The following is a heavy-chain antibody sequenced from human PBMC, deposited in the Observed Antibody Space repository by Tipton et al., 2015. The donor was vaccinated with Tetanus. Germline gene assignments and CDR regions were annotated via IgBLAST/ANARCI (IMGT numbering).Heavy chain of an antibody. CDR1: GGSIRSGGYY. D-gene: IGHD2-8*01. CDR2: IYYTGNT. V-gene: IGHV4-31*03. Sequence: TLSLTCTVSGGSIRSGGYYWTWIRQHPERGLEWIGYIYYTGNTYYNPSLKSRVTISVDSSKNQFSLKLTSLTAADTAVYYCARRLMQHWFDPWGQGTLVTVSS. J-gene: IGHJ5*02. CDR3: ARRLMQHWFDP.